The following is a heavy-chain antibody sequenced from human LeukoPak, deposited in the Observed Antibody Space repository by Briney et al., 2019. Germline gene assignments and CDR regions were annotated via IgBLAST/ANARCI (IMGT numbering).Heavy chain of an antibody. V-gene: IGHV3-53*01. CDR1: GFSVSDNY. Sequence: PGGSLRLSCAGSGFSVSDNYMTWVRQAPRKGPEWVSVTYSGGTTYYADSVEGRFTISRDSAKNNLYLQMNSLRTEDTAVYYCAKEGGLGYCSTTGCAFAHWGRGTLVTVSS. CDR2: TYSGGTT. CDR3: AKEGGLGYCSTTGCAFAH. D-gene: IGHD2-2*01. J-gene: IGHJ4*02.